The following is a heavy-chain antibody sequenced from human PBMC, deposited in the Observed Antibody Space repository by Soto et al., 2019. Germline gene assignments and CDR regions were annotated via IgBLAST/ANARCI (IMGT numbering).Heavy chain of an antibody. J-gene: IGHJ6*02. D-gene: IGHD2-8*01. CDR2: INPSGGST. CDR1: GYTFTSYY. Sequence: ASVKVSCKASGYTFTSYYMHWVRQAPGQVLEWMGIINPSGGSTSYAQKFQGRVTMTRDTSTSTVYKEVSSQRSEDTAVYYCARWPMVYAIRTDLGRLFGSYYGMDVWGLGTTITVSS. V-gene: IGHV1-46*01. CDR3: ARWPMVYAIRTDLGRLFGSYYGMDV.